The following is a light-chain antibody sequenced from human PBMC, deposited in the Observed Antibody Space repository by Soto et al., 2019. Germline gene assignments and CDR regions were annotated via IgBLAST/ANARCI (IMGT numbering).Light chain of an antibody. J-gene: IGKJ5*01. CDR2: GAS. V-gene: IGKV3-15*01. CDR1: HSVNSH. Sequence: MMMTQSPATLSVSPGERVTLSCRTSHSVNSHVAWYQQKPGQAPRLLLYGASTRATGIPVRFSGSGFGTEFTLTISSLQSEDFAVYYCQQYKSWPLVGQGTRLDI. CDR3: QQYKSWPL.